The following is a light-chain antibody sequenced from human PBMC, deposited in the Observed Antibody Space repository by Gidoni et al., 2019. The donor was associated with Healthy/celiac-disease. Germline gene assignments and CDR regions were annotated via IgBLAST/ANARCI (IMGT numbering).Light chain of an antibody. Sequence: DIQMTQSPSTLSASVGARVTITCRASPSISIWLAWYQQKPGKAPQLLIYQASSLESGVPSRFSGSGSGTEFTLTISSLQPDDFANYYCQQYNSYPWTFXQXTKVEIK. CDR1: PSISIW. CDR2: QAS. CDR3: QQYNSYPWT. J-gene: IGKJ1*01. V-gene: IGKV1-5*03.